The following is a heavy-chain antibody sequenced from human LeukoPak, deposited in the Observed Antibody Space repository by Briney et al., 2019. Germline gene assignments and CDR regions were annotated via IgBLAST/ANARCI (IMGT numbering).Heavy chain of an antibody. CDR3: ARVIRSSSFLDY. D-gene: IGHD6-6*01. V-gene: IGHV3-23*01. J-gene: IGHJ4*02. Sequence: QSGGSLRLSCAASGLTLSLYAVNWVRQAPGKGLEWVSAITASGGYSYLADSVKGRFTISRDNSKNTVFLQLSSLRAEDTAVYYCARVIRSSSFLDYWGQGTLVTVSS. CDR1: GLTLSLYA. CDR2: ITASGGYS.